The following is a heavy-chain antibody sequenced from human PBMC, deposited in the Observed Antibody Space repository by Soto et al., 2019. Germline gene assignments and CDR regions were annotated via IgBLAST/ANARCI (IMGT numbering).Heavy chain of an antibody. V-gene: IGHV3-23*01. CDR2: LSGSGGST. CDR1: GFTFSSYA. J-gene: IGHJ4*02. D-gene: IGHD1-26*01. CDR3: AKGSFDFDY. Sequence: EVQLLESGGGLVQPGGSLRLSCAASGFTFSSYAMSWVRQPPGKGLEWVSTLSGSGGSTYYADSVKGRFTISRDNSKNPLYLQMNSLRVEDTAVYFCAKGSFDFDYWGQGTLVTVSS.